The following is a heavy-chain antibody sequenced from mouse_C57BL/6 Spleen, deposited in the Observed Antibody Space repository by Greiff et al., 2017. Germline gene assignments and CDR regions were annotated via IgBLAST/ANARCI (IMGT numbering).Heavy chain of an antibody. J-gene: IGHJ2*01. CDR3: ASPYDGYFDY. V-gene: IGHV1-54*01. D-gene: IGHD2-3*01. CDR1: GYAFTNYL. Sequence: QVQLQQSGAELVRPGTSVKVSCKASGYAFTNYLIEWVKQRPGQGLEWIGVINPGSGGTNYNEQFKGKATLTADKSSSTAYMQLSGLTSEDSAVYFCASPYDGYFDYWGQGTTLTVSS. CDR2: INPGSGGT.